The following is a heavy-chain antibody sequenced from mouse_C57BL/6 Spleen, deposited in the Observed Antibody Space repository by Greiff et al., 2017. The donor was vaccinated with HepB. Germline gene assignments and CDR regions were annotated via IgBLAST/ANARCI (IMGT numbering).Heavy chain of an antibody. V-gene: IGHV1-31*01. D-gene: IGHD1-1*01. CDR3: ARSIGSSWYFDV. J-gene: IGHJ1*03. Sequence: DVKLVESGPELVKPGASVKISCKASGYSFTGYYMHWVKQSHGNILDWIGYIYPYNGVSSYNQKFKGKATLTVDKSSSTAYMELRSLTSEDSAVYYCARSIGSSWYFDVWGTGTTVTVSS. CDR1: GYSFTGYY. CDR2: IYPYNGVS.